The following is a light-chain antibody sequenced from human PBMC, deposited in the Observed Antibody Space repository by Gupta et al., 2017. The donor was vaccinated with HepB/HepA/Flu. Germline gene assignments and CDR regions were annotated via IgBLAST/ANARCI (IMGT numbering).Light chain of an antibody. CDR1: KSNIGSNY. V-gene: IGLV1-44*01. CDR3: ETWDDSLNACV. J-gene: IGLJ2*01. CDR2: SNN. Sequence: QSVLTQPPPASGTPGQTVTISCSGGKSNIGSNYVNWYQQLPGTAPKLLIYSNNQRPSGVPDRFSASKSGTSASLVISGLQSDDEVDYYCETWDDSLNACVFGGGTKLTVL.